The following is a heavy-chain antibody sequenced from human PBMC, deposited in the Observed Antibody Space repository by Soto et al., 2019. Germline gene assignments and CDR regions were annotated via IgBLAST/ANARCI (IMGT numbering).Heavy chain of an antibody. D-gene: IGHD3-10*01. V-gene: IGHV1-46*01. Sequence: ASVKVSCKASGYTLTSYYMHWVRQGPGQGLEWMGIINPTDESPDYSQKFRGRVTITRDTSTSTVYMELRSLRSEDTAVYLCARGVNLGPDFWGQGTLVTVSS. CDR2: INPTDESP. CDR3: ARGVNLGPDF. CDR1: GYTLTSYY. J-gene: IGHJ4*02.